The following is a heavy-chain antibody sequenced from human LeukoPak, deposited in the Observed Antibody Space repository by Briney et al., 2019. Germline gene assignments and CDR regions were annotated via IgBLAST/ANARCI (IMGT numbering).Heavy chain of an antibody. CDR3: ASLGWTASDFDY. CDR1: GFTFSSYD. V-gene: IGHV3-30*03. J-gene: IGHJ4*02. D-gene: IGHD2-15*01. CDR2: ISYDGSKN. Sequence: PGGSLRLSCAASGFTFSSYDMHWVRQAPGKGLEGVAVISYDGSKNSYAASVKGRFTISRDNSKNPLYLQMNTLRAADTAVYYCASLGWTASDFDYWGQGTLVTVSS.